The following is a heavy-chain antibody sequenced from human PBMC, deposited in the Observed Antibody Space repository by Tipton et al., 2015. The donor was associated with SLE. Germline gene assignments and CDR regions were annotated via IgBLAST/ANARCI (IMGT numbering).Heavy chain of an antibody. J-gene: IGHJ4*02. CDR3: ARAKGSGSYSSGQFDS. CDR1: GASTNTKY. D-gene: IGHD3-10*01. Sequence: TLSLTCTVSGASTNTKYWTWIRQSPGKGLEWIGYANRNGGTKIKSSLERRVTISLDTSRSQFSLRLSSVTAADTALYFCARAKGSGSYSSGQFDSWGQGTLVTVSS. CDR2: ANRNGGT. V-gene: IGHV4-59*13.